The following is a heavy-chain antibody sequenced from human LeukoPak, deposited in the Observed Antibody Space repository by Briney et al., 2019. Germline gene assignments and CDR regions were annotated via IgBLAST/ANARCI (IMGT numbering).Heavy chain of an antibody. CDR3: ARGINYYDSSGYYYY. CDR2: INPNSGGT. Sequence: ASVKVSCKASRYTFTGYYMHWVRQAPGQGLEWMGWINPNSGGTNYAQKFQGRVTMTRDTSISTAYMELSRLRSDDTAVYYCARGINYYDSSGYYYYWGQGTQVTVSS. J-gene: IGHJ4*02. D-gene: IGHD3-22*01. V-gene: IGHV1-2*02. CDR1: RYTFTGYY.